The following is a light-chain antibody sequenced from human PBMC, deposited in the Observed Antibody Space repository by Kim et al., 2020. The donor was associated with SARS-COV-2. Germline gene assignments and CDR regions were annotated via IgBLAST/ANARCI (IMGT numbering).Light chain of an antibody. CDR3: NSRDSSGNHVV. J-gene: IGLJ2*01. Sequence: SELTQDPAVSVALGQTVRITCQGDSLRSYYASWYQQKPGQAPVLVIYGKNNRPSGIPDRFSGSSSGNTASLTITGAQAEDEADYYCNSRDSSGNHVVFGGGTKVTVL. CDR1: SLRSYY. V-gene: IGLV3-19*01. CDR2: GKN.